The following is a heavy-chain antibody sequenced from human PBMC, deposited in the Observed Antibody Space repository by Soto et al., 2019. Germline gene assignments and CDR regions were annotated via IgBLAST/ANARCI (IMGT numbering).Heavy chain of an antibody. Sequence: QMLLVESGGGVVQPGMSLRLSCAASGLTFSTQGMHWVRQAPGKGLEWVAVIRNDAIRKHYADSVKGRFTISRDNSKNTLFLQMDSLRAEDTARYYCARNPSGVDLASMKDWGRGTLVTVSS. CDR3: ARNPSGVDLASMKD. CDR2: IRNDAIRK. J-gene: IGHJ4*02. V-gene: IGHV3-33*01. D-gene: IGHD3-22*01. CDR1: GLTFSTQG.